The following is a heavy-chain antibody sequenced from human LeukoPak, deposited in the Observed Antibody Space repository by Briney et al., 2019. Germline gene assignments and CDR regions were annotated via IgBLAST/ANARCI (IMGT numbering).Heavy chain of an antibody. J-gene: IGHJ4*02. Sequence: ASVKVSCKASGYTFTGYYMHWVRQAPGQGLEWMGWINPNSGGTNYAQKFQGWVTMTRDTSISTAYMELSRLRSDDTAVYYCARGDILTGYYYPLLVLDYWGQGTLVTVSS. D-gene: IGHD3-9*01. CDR2: INPNSGGT. CDR1: GYTFTGYY. CDR3: ARGDILTGYYYPLLVLDY. V-gene: IGHV1-2*04.